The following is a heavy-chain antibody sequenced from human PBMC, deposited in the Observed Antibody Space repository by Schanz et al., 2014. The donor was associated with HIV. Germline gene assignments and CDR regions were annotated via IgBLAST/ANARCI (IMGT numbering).Heavy chain of an antibody. J-gene: IGHJ4*02. V-gene: IGHV3-33*01. CDR2: IWNDGSKK. CDR3: ARGGIWEWDQPDFDY. Sequence: QVQLVESGGGVVQPGRSLRLSCAASGITFSTSGMHWVRQAPGKGLEWVAVIWNDGSKKYYADSVKGRFTISRDNSKNTLYLQMNSLRAEDTAVYYCARGGIWEWDQPDFDYWGQGTLVTVSS. CDR1: GITFSTSG. D-gene: IGHD2-15*01.